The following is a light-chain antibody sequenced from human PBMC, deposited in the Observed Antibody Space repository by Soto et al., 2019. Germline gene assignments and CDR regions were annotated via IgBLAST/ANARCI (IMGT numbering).Light chain of an antibody. J-gene: IGLJ2*01. V-gene: IGLV2-8*01. CDR3: SSYGGTNTLV. Sequence: QSALTQPPSASGSPGQSVTISCTGTSSDVGGYKYVSWYQHHPGKAPKVVIYEVTKRPSGVPDRFSGSQSGNTASLTVSGLQAEDEADYYCSSYGGTNTLVFGGGTKLTVL. CDR1: SSDVGGYKY. CDR2: EVT.